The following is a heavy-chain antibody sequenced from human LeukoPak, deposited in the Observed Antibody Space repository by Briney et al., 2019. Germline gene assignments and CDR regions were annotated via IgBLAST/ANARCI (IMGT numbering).Heavy chain of an antibody. Sequence: GGSLRLSCVASGFPFSSYWMTWVGQAPGKGVEWVASINQDGSKKSYVDSVKGRFTISRDNAKNSLYLQMNRLRGEDTAIHYCTRVGYIDEGIDYWGQGTLVTVSS. CDR3: TRVGYIDEGIDY. D-gene: IGHD5-24*01. CDR2: INQDGSKK. V-gene: IGHV3-7*04. CDR1: GFPFSSYW. J-gene: IGHJ4*02.